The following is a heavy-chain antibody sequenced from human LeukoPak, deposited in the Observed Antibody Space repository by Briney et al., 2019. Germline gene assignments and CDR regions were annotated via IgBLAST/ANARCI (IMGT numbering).Heavy chain of an antibody. J-gene: IGHJ5*02. V-gene: IGHV1-2*02. CDR1: GYTFTGYY. CDR3: AATRGGDNWFDP. Sequence: ASVKASCKASGYTFTGYYMHWVRQAPGQGLEWMGWINPNSGGTNYAQKFQGRVTMTRDTSVSTAYMELSRLRSDDTAVYYCAATRGGDNWFDPWGQGTLVTVSS. D-gene: IGHD2-21*01. CDR2: INPNSGGT.